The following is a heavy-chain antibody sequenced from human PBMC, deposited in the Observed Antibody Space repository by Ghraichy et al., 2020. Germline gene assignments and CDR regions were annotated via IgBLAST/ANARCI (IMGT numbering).Heavy chain of an antibody. V-gene: IGHV4-59*08. Sequence: SCTVSGDSINSRYWSWIRQPPGKGLEWVGSIYFTGSANYNSSLKSRVTVFVDTSKNQFSLRLTSVTAADTAVYFCAGAWGSFFYAMDVWGPGTTVAVSS. CDR1: GDSINSRY. CDR3: AGAWGSFFYAMDV. J-gene: IGHJ6*02. CDR2: IYFTGSA. D-gene: IGHD2/OR15-2a*01.